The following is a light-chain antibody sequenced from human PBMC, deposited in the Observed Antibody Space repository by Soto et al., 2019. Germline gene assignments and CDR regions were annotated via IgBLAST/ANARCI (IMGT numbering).Light chain of an antibody. CDR1: QTISSW. CDR2: AAS. Sequence: DIQMTQSPSTLSASVGDRVTITCRASQTISSWLAWYQQKPGKAPELLIYAASTLQSGVPSRFSGSGSGTDFTLTISSLQPEDFAVYYCQQRSNWPPTFGPGTKVDIK. CDR3: QQRSNWPPT. V-gene: IGKV1-5*01. J-gene: IGKJ3*01.